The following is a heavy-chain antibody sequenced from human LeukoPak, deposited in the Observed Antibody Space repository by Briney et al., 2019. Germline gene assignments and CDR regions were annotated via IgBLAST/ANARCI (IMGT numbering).Heavy chain of an antibody. D-gene: IGHD3-16*01. CDR2: ISAGAGSS. CDR3: AEGLGGGGYIDV. Sequence: GGSLRLSCAASGFAFSSHAMGWVRQAPGKGLEWVSVISAGAGSSYYADSVKGRFSISRDNSKSSLYLQMNSLRADDTAVYYCAEGLGGGGYIDVCGGGTTVTVSS. V-gene: IGHV3-23*01. CDR1: GFAFSSHA. J-gene: IGHJ6*03.